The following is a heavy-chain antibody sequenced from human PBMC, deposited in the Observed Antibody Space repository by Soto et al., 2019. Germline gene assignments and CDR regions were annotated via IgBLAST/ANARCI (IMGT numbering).Heavy chain of an antibody. CDR3: ARRWVGVWWRLLSDY. D-gene: IGHD2-21*02. CDR1: GFTFSDYY. Sequence: PGGSLRLSCAASGFTFSDYYMSWIRQAPGKGLEWVSYISSSGSTIYYADSVMGRFTISRDNAKNSLYLQMNSLRAEDTAVYYCARRWVGVWWRLLSDYWGQGTMVTVSS. CDR2: ISSSGSTI. J-gene: IGHJ4*02. V-gene: IGHV3-11*01.